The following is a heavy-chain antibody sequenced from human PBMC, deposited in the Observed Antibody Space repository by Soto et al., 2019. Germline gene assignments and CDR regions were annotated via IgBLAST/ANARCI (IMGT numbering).Heavy chain of an antibody. Sequence: GGSLRLSCSASGFTFSSYAMHWVRQAPGKGLEYVSAISSNGGSTYYVDSVKGRFTISRDNSKNTLYLQMSSLRAEDTAVYYCVKDTAYDILTGYYHDYWGQGTLVTVSS. D-gene: IGHD3-9*01. V-gene: IGHV3-64D*06. CDR3: VKDTAYDILTGYYHDY. CDR2: ISSNGGST. J-gene: IGHJ4*02. CDR1: GFTFSSYA.